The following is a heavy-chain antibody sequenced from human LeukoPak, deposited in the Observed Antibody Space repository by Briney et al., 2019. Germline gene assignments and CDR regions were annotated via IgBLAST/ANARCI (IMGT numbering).Heavy chain of an antibody. CDR1: GFTFSGYW. D-gene: IGHD6-13*01. Sequence: QTGGSLRLSCAASGFTFSGYWMQWVRQAPGKGLVWVSRINGDGSGTNYADSVKGRFTTSRDNAENTLYLQMNSLRADDTAVYYCARVGGSWFSDYWGQGTLVTVSS. J-gene: IGHJ4*02. V-gene: IGHV3-74*01. CDR2: INGDGSGT. CDR3: ARVGGSWFSDY.